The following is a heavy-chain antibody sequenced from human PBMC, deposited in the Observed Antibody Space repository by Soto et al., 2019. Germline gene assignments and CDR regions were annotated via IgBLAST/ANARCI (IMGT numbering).Heavy chain of an antibody. J-gene: IGHJ6*02. CDR2: IYYSGTT. V-gene: IGHV4-59*08. D-gene: IGHD1-26*01. Sequence: PSETLSLTCTVSGGPIIDYYWSWIRQPPGKGLEWIGYIYYSGTTDYSPSLKSRVTISVDTSKNQFSLKLSSVTAADSAIYYCARQSGGYYYYGMDVWGQGTSVT. CDR3: ARQSGGYYYYGMDV. CDR1: GGPIIDYY.